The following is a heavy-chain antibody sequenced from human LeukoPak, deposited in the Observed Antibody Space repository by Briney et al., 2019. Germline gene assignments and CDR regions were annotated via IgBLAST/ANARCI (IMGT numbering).Heavy chain of an antibody. CDR2: IYYSGST. Sequence: SETLSLTCTVSGGSISSSSYYWGWIRQPPGKGLEWIGSIYYSGSTYYNPSLKSRVTISVDTSKNQFSLKLSSVTAADTAVYYCARASFDCSGGSCYPLFDPWGQGTLVTVSS. CDR3: ARASFDCSGGSCYPLFDP. J-gene: IGHJ5*02. D-gene: IGHD2-15*01. V-gene: IGHV4-39*07. CDR1: GGSISSSSYY.